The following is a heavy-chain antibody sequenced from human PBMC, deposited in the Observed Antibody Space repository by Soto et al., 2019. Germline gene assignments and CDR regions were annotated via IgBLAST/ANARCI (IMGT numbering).Heavy chain of an antibody. Sequence: EVQLVESGGGLVQPGGSLRLSCAASGFTFSSYWMSWVRQAPGKGLEWVANIKQDGSEKYYVDSVKGRFTISRDNAKNSPQLKMNTLRAEDTAVYYCARAEGYSYGYGFDSYSGLDVWGQGTTVTVSS. CDR2: IKQDGSEK. CDR1: GFTFSSYW. D-gene: IGHD5-18*01. J-gene: IGHJ6*02. CDR3: ARAEGYSYGYGFDSYSGLDV. V-gene: IGHV3-7*03.